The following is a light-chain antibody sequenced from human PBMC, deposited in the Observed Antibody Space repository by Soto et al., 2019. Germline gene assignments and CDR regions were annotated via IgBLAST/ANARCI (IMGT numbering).Light chain of an antibody. CDR3: SSYTSSSPRV. CDR1: SSDVGGYNY. V-gene: IGLV2-14*01. Sequence: QSALTQPASVSGSPGQSITISCTGTSSDVGGYNYVSWYQQHPGKAPKLMIYEVSNRPSGVSSRFSGSRSGNTASLTISGLQAEDEADYYCSSYTSSSPRVFGTGTKVTVL. J-gene: IGLJ1*01. CDR2: EVS.